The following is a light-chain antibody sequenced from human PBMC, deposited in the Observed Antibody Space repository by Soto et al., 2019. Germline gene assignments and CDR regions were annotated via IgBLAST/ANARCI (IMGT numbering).Light chain of an antibody. CDR2: AAS. Sequence: DIQMTQSPSSVSASVGDRVTITCRASQGISNWLAWYQQKPGEAPKLLIYAASSLQSGVPSRFSGSGSGTDFTLTISSRQPEDFATYYCQQANSFPITFGQGTRLEIK. CDR3: QQANSFPIT. CDR1: QGISNW. V-gene: IGKV1D-12*01. J-gene: IGKJ5*01.